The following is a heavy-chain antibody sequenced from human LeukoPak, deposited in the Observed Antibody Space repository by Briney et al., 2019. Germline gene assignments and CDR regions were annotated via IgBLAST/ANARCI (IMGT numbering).Heavy chain of an antibody. J-gene: IGHJ6*02. D-gene: IGHD5-12*01. CDR1: GGTFRRYA. Sequence: SVTVSCKASGGTFRRYAIRWVGQAPGQGVEWMGRIIHILGIANYAQKFQGSLTITADKSTSTAYMELSSLRSEDTAVSYCAKRGYSGYDDYYYPIDFWGQGTTVTVSS. CDR2: IIHILGIA. CDR3: AKRGYSGYDDYYYPIDF. V-gene: IGHV1-69*04.